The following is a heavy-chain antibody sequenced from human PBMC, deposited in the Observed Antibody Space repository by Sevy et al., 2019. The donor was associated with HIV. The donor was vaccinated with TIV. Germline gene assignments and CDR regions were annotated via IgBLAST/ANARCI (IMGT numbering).Heavy chain of an antibody. V-gene: IGHV5-51*01. Sequence: GESLKISCKGSGYSFTSYWIGWVRQMPGKGLEWMGIIYPGDSDTRYSPSFQGQVTISADNSISTAYLQWSSLKASDTAMYYCLLSMYSSGWPFDYWGQGTLVTFSS. CDR3: LLSMYSSGWPFDY. CDR2: IYPGDSDT. CDR1: GYSFTSYW. J-gene: IGHJ4*02. D-gene: IGHD6-19*01.